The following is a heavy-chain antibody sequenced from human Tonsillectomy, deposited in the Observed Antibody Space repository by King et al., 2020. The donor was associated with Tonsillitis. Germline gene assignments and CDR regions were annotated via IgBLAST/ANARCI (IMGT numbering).Heavy chain of an antibody. CDR3: AKAAMVRGVVWDY. CDR1: GFTFSTYG. J-gene: IGHJ4*01. D-gene: IGHD3-10*01. V-gene: IGHV3-23*04. CDR2: ISGSGDNT. Sequence: VQLVESGGGLVQPGGSLRLSCAASGFTFSTYGMTWVRQAPGKGLEWVSSISGSGDNTYYADSVWGRFTISSDNSNNTLYLHMNSLRADDTASYFCAKAAMVRGVVWDYWGHGTLVTVSS.